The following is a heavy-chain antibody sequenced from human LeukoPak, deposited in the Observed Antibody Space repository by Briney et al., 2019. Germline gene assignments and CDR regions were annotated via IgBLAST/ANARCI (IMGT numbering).Heavy chain of an antibody. V-gene: IGHV1-69*13. Sequence: ASVKVPCKASGGTFSSYAISGVRQAPGQGLEWMGGIIPIFGTANCAQKFQGRVTITADESTSTAYMELSSLRSEDTAVYYCARVGRVVGQPVFDYWGQGTMVTVSS. D-gene: IGHD2-15*01. CDR2: IIPIFGTA. CDR3: ARVGRVVGQPVFDY. CDR1: GGTFSSYA. J-gene: IGHJ4*02.